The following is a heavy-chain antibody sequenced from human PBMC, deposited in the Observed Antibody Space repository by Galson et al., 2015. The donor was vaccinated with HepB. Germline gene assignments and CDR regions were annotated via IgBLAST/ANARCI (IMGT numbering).Heavy chain of an antibody. V-gene: IGHV6-1*01. CDR1: GDSVSSNSAA. D-gene: IGHD3-22*01. CDR3: ARDKEFMGYYDSSGYYYPNRYWYFDL. CDR2: TYYRSKWYN. J-gene: IGHJ2*01. Sequence: CAISGDSVSSNSAAWNWIRQSPSRGLEWLGRTYYRSKWYNDYAVSVKSRITINPDTSKNQFSLQLNSVTPEDTAVYYCARDKEFMGYYDSSGYYYPNRYWYFDLWGRGTLVTVSS.